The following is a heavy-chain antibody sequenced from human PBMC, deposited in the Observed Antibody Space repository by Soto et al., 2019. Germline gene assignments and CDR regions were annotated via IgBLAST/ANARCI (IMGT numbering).Heavy chain of an antibody. CDR3: ARHQGGSGWYGAFDI. CDR2: IYPGDSDT. Sequence: GESLKISCKGSGYSFTSYWIGWVRQMPGKGLEWMGIIYPGDSDTRYSPSFQGQVTISADKSISTAYLQWSSLKASDTAMYYCARHQGGSGWYGAFDIWGQGTMVTVSS. J-gene: IGHJ3*02. V-gene: IGHV5-51*01. D-gene: IGHD6-19*01. CDR1: GYSFTSYW.